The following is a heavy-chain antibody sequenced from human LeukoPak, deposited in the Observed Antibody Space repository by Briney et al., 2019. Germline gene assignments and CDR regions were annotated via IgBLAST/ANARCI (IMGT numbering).Heavy chain of an antibody. D-gene: IGHD5-12*01. CDR3: ARAIGDIVAKDWEDRRPTKTRYYFDY. Sequence: SETLSLTCAVYGGSFSGYYWSWIRQPPGKGLEWIGEINHSGSTNYNPSLKSRVTISVDTSKNQFSLKLSSVTAADTAVYYCARAIGDIVAKDWEDRRPTKTRYYFDYWGQGTLVTVSS. CDR1: GGSFSGYY. J-gene: IGHJ4*02. V-gene: IGHV4-34*01. CDR2: INHSGST.